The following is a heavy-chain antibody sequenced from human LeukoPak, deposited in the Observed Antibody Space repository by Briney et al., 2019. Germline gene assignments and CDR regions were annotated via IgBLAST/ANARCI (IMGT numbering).Heavy chain of an antibody. D-gene: IGHD5-18*01. CDR2: IYTSGST. Sequence: SETLSLTCTVSGGSISSGSYYWSWIRQPAGKGLEWIGRIYTSGSTNYNPSLKSRVTISVDTSKNQFSLKLSSVTAADTAVYYCARGRLDTAMVTPYYYYFMDVWGKGTTVTISS. CDR3: ARGRLDTAMVTPYYYYFMDV. J-gene: IGHJ6*03. CDR1: GGSISSGSYY. V-gene: IGHV4-61*02.